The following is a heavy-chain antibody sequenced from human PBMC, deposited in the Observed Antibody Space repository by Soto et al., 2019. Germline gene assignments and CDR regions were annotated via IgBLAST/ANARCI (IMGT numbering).Heavy chain of an antibody. CDR3: ARRTSGWYLDY. CDR2: ISGSGGST. CDR1: GFTFSSYA. D-gene: IGHD6-19*01. J-gene: IGHJ4*02. V-gene: IGHV3-23*01. Sequence: EVQLLESGGGLVQPGGSLRLSCAASGFTFSSYAMSWVRQAPGKGLEWVSVISGSGGSTYYADSVKGRFTISRDNSRNTLYLQMNSLRAADTAVYYCARRTSGWYLDYWGQGTLVTGSS.